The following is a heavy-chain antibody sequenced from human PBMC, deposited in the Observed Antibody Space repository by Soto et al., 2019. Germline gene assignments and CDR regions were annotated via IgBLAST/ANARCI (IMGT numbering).Heavy chain of an antibody. CDR1: GGSLSRSNW. CDR3: ARVSGSYYYGMDV. Sequence: SETLSLPCAVSGGSLSRSNWWGWVRQPPGKGLEWIGEIYHSGSTNYNPSLKSRVTISVDKSNNQFSLTLSSVTAADTAVYYCARVSGSYYYGMDVWGQGTTVTVSS. D-gene: IGHD3-10*01. CDR2: IYHSGST. J-gene: IGHJ6*02. V-gene: IGHV4-4*02.